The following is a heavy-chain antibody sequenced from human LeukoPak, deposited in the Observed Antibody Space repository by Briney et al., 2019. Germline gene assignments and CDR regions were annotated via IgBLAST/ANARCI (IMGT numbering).Heavy chain of an antibody. D-gene: IGHD3-10*01. CDR1: GYTFTGHY. V-gene: IGHV1-2*02. J-gene: IGHJ3*02. CDR2: INPNSGGT. CDR3: ARNIWFGESADAFDI. Sequence: ASVKVSCKASGYTFTGHYMHWVRQAPGQGLEWMGWINPNSGGTNYAQKFQGRVTMTRDKSIRTAYMELSRLTSDGTAVYYCARNIWFGESADAFDIWGQGTMVTVSS.